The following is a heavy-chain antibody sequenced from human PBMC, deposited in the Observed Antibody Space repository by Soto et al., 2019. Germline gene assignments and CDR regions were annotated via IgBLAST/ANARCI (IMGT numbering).Heavy chain of an antibody. V-gene: IGHV4-61*02. D-gene: IGHD4-17*01. Sequence: PSETLSFTCSVSGGSISSGYYYWNWIRQPAGKGLEWIGRIYTTRSPNYNPSLKSRVTMSVDTSKNQFSLKLNLTSVTAADTAVYYCARSPAYGDYANLDTWGQGTLVTVSS. CDR2: IYTTRSP. J-gene: IGHJ5*02. CDR1: GGSISSGYYY. CDR3: ARSPAYGDYANLDT.